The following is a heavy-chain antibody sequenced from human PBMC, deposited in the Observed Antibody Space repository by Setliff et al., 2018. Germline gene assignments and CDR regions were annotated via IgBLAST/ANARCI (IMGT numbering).Heavy chain of an antibody. CDR2: IYYSGST. Sequence: SETLSLTCTVSGGSISSSYYYWGWIRQPPGKGMEWIGSIYYSGSTYYNPSLKSRVTISVDTSKNQFSLKLSPETAADTDVYYCARFGGSSGSGGFYYYYFYMDVLGKGTTVTVSS. D-gene: IGHD3-22*01. CDR1: GGSISSSYYY. J-gene: IGHJ6*03. V-gene: IGHV4-39*01. CDR3: ARFGGSSGSGGFYYYYFYMDV.